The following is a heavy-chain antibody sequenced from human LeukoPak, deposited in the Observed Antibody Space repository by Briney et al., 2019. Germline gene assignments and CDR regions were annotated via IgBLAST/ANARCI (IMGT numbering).Heavy chain of an antibody. CDR3: AREPTYSIPYYFDY. J-gene: IGHJ4*02. Sequence: GGSLRLSCAASGFTFSSYGMHWVRLAPGKGLEWVAVIWYDGSNKYYADSVKGRFTISRDNSKNTLYLQMNSLRAEDTAVYYCAREPTYSIPYYFDYWGQGTLVTVSS. V-gene: IGHV3-33*01. CDR1: GFTFSSYG. CDR2: IWYDGSNK. D-gene: IGHD4-11*01.